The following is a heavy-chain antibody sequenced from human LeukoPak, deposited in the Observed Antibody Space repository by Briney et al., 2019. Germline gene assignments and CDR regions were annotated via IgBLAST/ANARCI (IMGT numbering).Heavy chain of an antibody. CDR3: ARLSTNSRVGGYDPQWYFDL. Sequence: ASVKVSCKGSGYTFINYGFSWVRQAPGQGLEWMGWISGYNGNTNYLQRFQGRVTMTTDTSTNTVYMELRSLRSDDTAVYYCARLSTNSRVGGYDPQWYFDLWGRGTLVTVSS. CDR2: ISGYNGNT. J-gene: IGHJ2*01. D-gene: IGHD5-12*01. CDR1: GYTFINYG. V-gene: IGHV1-18*04.